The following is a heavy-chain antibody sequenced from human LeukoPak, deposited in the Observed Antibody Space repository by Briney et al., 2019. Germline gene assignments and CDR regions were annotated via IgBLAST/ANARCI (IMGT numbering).Heavy chain of an antibody. J-gene: IGHJ5*02. V-gene: IGHV4-34*01. CDR2: INHSGST. Sequence: SETLSLTCTVSGGSIISNYYWSWIRQPPGKGLEWIGEINHSGSTNYNPSLKSRVTISVDTSKNQFSLKLSSVTAADTAVYYCARGSQLLWFGELLYVYRENWFDPWGQGTLVTVSS. CDR1: GGSIISNYY. D-gene: IGHD3-10*01. CDR3: ARGSQLLWFGELLYVYRENWFDP.